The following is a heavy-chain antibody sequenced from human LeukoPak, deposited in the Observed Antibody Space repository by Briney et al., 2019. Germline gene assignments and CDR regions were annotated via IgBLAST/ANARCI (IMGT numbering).Heavy chain of an antibody. J-gene: IGHJ6*02. Sequence: ASVKVSCKASGYTFTSYGISWVRQASGQGLEWMGWISAYNGNTNYAQKLQGRVTMTTDTSTSTAYMELRSLRSDDTAVYYCARDRVILWFGEYYYGMDVWGQGTTVTVSS. CDR2: ISAYNGNT. V-gene: IGHV1-18*01. CDR1: GYTFTSYG. CDR3: ARDRVILWFGEYYYGMDV. D-gene: IGHD3-10*01.